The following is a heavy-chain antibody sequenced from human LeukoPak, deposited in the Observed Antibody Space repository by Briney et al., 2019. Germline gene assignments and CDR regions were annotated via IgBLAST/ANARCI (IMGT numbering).Heavy chain of an antibody. Sequence: GGSLRLSCAASGFTFSSYAMSWVRQAPGKGLEWVANIKQDGSEKNYVDSVKGRFIISRDNAKNSQYLQMNSLRAEDTAVYYCARETPDSSGWDWGQGTLVTVSS. CDR2: IKQDGSEK. J-gene: IGHJ4*02. V-gene: IGHV3-7*01. CDR1: GFTFSSYA. CDR3: ARETPDSSGWD. D-gene: IGHD6-19*01.